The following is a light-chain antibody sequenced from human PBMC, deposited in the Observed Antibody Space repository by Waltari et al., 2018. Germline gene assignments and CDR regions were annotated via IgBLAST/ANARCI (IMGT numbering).Light chain of an antibody. CDR3: QQYNNWLPA. V-gene: IGKV3-15*01. CDR1: QSVSSN. J-gene: IGKJ1*01. Sequence: EIVMTQSPATLSVSPGVRATLSCRASQSVSSNLAWYQQKPGQAPRLLIYGASTRATGIPARFSGSGSGTEFTLTISSLQSEDFAVYYCQQYNNWLPAFGQGTKVEIK. CDR2: GAS.